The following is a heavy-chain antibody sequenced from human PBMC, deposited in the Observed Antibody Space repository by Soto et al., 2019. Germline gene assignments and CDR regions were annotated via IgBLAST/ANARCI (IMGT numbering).Heavy chain of an antibody. Sequence: GGSLRLSCAASGFTFSSYEMNWVRQAPGKGPEWVSYISSSGSTIYYADPVKGRFTISRDNAKNSLYLQMNSLRAEDTAVYYCARVDSPVDYWGQGTLVTVSS. V-gene: IGHV3-48*03. CDR1: GFTFSSYE. J-gene: IGHJ4*02. CDR2: ISSSGSTI. D-gene: IGHD3-22*01. CDR3: ARVDSPVDY.